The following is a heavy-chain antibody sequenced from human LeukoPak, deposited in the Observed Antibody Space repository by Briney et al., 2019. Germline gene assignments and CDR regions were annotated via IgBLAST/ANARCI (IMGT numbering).Heavy chain of an antibody. CDR3: ARDGRSRYDSSHY. D-gene: IGHD6-6*01. CDR2: IYTTGGT. Sequence: PSETLSLTCTVSGSSISGYYWSWIWQPAGKGLEWIGRIYTTGGTNYNPSLKSRVTMSLDTSKNQFSLILSSVTAADTAVYYCARDGRSRYDSSHYWGQGTLVTVSS. V-gene: IGHV4-4*07. CDR1: GSSISGYY. J-gene: IGHJ4*02.